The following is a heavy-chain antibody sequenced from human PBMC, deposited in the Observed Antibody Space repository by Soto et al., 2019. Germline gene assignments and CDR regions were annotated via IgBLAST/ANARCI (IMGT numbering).Heavy chain of an antibody. CDR3: ARESEDLTSNFDY. J-gene: IGHJ4*02. CDR1: GFTFDDYP. V-gene: IGHV3-21*06. CDR2: ISSTTNYI. Sequence: GGSLRLSCAASGFTFDDYPMNWVRQAPGKGLEWVSSISSTTNYIYYGDSMKGRFTISRDNAKNSLYLEMNSLRAEDTAVYYCARESEDLTSNFDYWGQGTLVTVSS.